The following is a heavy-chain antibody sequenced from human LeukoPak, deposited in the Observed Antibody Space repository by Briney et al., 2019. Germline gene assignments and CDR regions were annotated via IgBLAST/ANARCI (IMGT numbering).Heavy chain of an antibody. CDR3: ARDWTYYGGNSYAFDI. Sequence: GGSLRLSCAASGCTFSSYAMNWVRQAPGKGLEWISSISGSGDNTYYADSVKGRFTISRDNAKNSLYLQMNSLRAEDTAVYYCARDWTYYGGNSYAFDIWGQGTMVTVSS. J-gene: IGHJ3*02. CDR1: GCTFSSYA. CDR2: ISGSGDNT. D-gene: IGHD4-23*01. V-gene: IGHV3-21*01.